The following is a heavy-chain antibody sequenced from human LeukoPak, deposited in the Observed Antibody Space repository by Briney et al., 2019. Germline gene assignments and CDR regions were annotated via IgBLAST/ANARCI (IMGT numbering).Heavy chain of an antibody. CDR1: GGSFSGDY. J-gene: IGHJ4*02. V-gene: IGHV4-34*01. D-gene: IGHD3-3*01. CDR2: INHSGST. Sequence: PSETLSLTCAVSGGSFSGDYWSWIRHPPRTGLERIGEINHSGSTNYNPSLTSRVPITVDTSTTKSSLKLSSVTAADTAVYYCARGPGCWSGYSFDYWGQGTLVTVSS. CDR3: ARGPGCWSGYSFDY.